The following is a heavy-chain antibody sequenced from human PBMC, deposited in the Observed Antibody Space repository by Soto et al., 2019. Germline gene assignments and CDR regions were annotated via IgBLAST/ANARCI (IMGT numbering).Heavy chain of an antibody. V-gene: IGHV4-59*01. CDR1: GGSISSYY. J-gene: IGHJ4*02. CDR3: ARARWIGRSWYGIDY. D-gene: IGHD6-13*01. Sequence: SETLSLTCTVSGGSISSYYWSWIRQPPGRGLEWIGYIYYSGSTNYNPSLKSRVTISVDTSKNQFSLKLSSVTAADTAVYYCARARWIGRSWYGIDYWGQGTLVTVSS. CDR2: IYYSGST.